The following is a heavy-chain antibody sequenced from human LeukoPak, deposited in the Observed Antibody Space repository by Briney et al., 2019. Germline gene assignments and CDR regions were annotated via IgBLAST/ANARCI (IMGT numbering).Heavy chain of an antibody. CDR2: ISGSGSTI. Sequence: KSGGSLRLSCSASGFTFSDYYMSWIRQAPGKGLEWVSYISGSGSTIYYADSVKGRFTISRDNAKNSLYLQMNSLRAEDTAVYYCARVSSSYGDYVFDYWGQGTLVTVSS. CDR3: ARVSSSYGDYVFDY. J-gene: IGHJ4*02. CDR1: GFTFSDYY. D-gene: IGHD4-17*01. V-gene: IGHV3-11*04.